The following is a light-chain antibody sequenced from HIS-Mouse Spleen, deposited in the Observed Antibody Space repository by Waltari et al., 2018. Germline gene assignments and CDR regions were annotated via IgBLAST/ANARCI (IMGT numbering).Light chain of an antibody. CDR3: YSTDSSGNHRV. Sequence: YELTQPPSVSVSPGQTARITCSGDALPKKYAYWYQQKSGQAPVLVSYEDSKRPSGIPERFAGSSSGTMASLTISGAQGEEEADYYCYSTDSSGNHRVFGGGTKLTVL. CDR2: EDS. CDR1: ALPKKY. J-gene: IGLJ2*01. V-gene: IGLV3-10*01.